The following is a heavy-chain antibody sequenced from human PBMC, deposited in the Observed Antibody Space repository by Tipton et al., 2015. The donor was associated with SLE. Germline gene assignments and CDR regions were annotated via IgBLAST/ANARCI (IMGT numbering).Heavy chain of an antibody. Sequence: TLSLTCTVSGGPISSSSYYWGWIRQPPGKGLEWIGSIYYSGSTYYNPSLKSRVTISVDTPKNQFSLKLSSVTAADTAVYYCARRLWGNYFDYWGQGTLVTVSS. CDR1: GGPISSSSYY. CDR3: ARRLWGNYFDY. J-gene: IGHJ4*02. CDR2: IYYSGST. D-gene: IGHD7-27*01. V-gene: IGHV4-39*07.